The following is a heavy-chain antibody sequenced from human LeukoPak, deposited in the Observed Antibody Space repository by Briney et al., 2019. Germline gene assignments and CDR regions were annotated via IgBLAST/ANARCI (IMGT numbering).Heavy chain of an antibody. CDR3: AKSYTIQYYFDY. V-gene: IGHV1-2*02. CDR2: INPNSGGT. Sequence: ASVKVSCKASGYTFTGYYIHWVRQAPGQGLEWMGWINPNSGGTNYAQKFQGRVTMTRDTSISTAYMELSSLRSDGTAVYYCAKSYTIQYYFDYWGQGTLVTVSS. J-gene: IGHJ4*02. CDR1: GYTFTGYY. D-gene: IGHD3-3*01.